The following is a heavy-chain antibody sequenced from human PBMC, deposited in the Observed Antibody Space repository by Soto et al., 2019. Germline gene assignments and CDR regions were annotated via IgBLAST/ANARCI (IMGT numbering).Heavy chain of an antibody. D-gene: IGHD2-2*01. CDR1: GFTFDDYA. Sequence: EVQLVESGGGLVQPGRSLRLSCAASGFTFDDYAMHWVRQAPGKGLEWVSGISWNSGSIGYADSVKGRFTISRDNAKNSLYLQMNSLIAEDTALYYCAKDKEVVQAAYFDYWCQGTLVTVSS. V-gene: IGHV3-9*01. CDR3: AKDKEVVQAAYFDY. CDR2: ISWNSGSI. J-gene: IGHJ4*02.